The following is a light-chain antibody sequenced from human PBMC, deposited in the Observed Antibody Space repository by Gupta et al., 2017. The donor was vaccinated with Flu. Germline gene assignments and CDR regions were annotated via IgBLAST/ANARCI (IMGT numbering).Light chain of an antibody. V-gene: IGLV2-14*01. CDR3: SSYTSTTTLI. CDR2: EVT. Sequence: SALTQPASLSGSPGQSITISCTGTSSDVGGYNYVSWYQLHPGKAPKLMIYEVTYRPSGISNRFSGSKSGNTASLTISGLQADDEADYYCSSYTSTTTLIFGGGTKLTVL. CDR1: SSDVGGYNY. J-gene: IGLJ2*01.